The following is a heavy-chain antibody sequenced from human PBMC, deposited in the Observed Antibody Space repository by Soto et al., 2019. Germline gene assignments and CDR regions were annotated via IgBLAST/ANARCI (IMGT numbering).Heavy chain of an antibody. CDR3: ARASDYYGSRNWFDP. Sequence: QVQLQESGPGLVKPSETLSLTCTVSGGSISSYYWSWIRQPPGKGLEWIGYIYYSGSTNYNPSLKSRVTISVDTSKNRFSLKLSSVTAADTAVYYCARASDYYGSRNWFDPWGQGTLVTVSS. D-gene: IGHD3-10*01. CDR1: GGSISSYY. J-gene: IGHJ5*02. V-gene: IGHV4-59*01. CDR2: IYYSGST.